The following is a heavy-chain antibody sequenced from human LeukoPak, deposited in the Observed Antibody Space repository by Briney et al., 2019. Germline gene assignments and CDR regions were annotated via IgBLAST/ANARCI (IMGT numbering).Heavy chain of an antibody. CDR2: IYSGGST. V-gene: IGHV3-53*01. J-gene: IGHJ3*02. D-gene: IGHD1/OR15-1a*01. Sequence: QSGGSLRLSCAASGFTVSSNYMSWVRQAPGKGLEWVSGIYSGGSTYYTDSVKGRFTISRDNSKNTLYLQMNSLRAEDTAVYYCARENRAVLDAFDIWGQGTMVTVSS. CDR1: GFTVSSNY. CDR3: ARENRAVLDAFDI.